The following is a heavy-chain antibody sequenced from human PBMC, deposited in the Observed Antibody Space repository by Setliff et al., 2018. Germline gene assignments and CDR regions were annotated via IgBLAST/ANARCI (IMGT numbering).Heavy chain of an antibody. CDR3: ATERGLVVSATDYYYYKDV. Sequence: ASVKVSCKASGGTFSSYGISWVRQAPGQGLEWMGGTIPMFGTTNYARKFQGRVTIITDESTSTAYMELSSLRSEDTATYYCATERGLVVSATDYYYYKDVWGKGTTVTVSS. V-gene: IGHV1-69*05. J-gene: IGHJ6*03. CDR2: TIPMFGTT. CDR1: GGTFSSYG. D-gene: IGHD2-15*01.